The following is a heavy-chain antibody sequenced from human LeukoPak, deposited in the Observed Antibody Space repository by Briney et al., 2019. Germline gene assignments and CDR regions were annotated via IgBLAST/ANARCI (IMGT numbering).Heavy chain of an antibody. CDR1: GYTFTSYY. Sequence: ASVKVSRKASGYTFTSYYMHWVRQAPGQGLEWMGIINPSGGSTSYAQKFQGRVTMTRDTSTSTVYMELSSLRSEDTAVYYCASTRPTAEYFQHWGQGTLVTVSS. J-gene: IGHJ1*01. CDR2: INPSGGST. V-gene: IGHV1-46*03. CDR3: ASTRPTAEYFQH.